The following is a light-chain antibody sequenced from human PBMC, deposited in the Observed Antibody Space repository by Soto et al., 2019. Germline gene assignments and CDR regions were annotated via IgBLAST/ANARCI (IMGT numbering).Light chain of an antibody. Sequence: QAVVTQPPSASGTPGQRVTISCSGSSSNIETNDIFWHQQLPGSAPKLLIYSNAQQPSGVPDRFSAYKSGTSASLAISGLRSEDEAEYFCATWDDSLSGVVFGGGTKLTVL. CDR2: SNA. J-gene: IGLJ2*01. V-gene: IGLV1-47*02. CDR1: SSNIETND. CDR3: ATWDDSLSGVV.